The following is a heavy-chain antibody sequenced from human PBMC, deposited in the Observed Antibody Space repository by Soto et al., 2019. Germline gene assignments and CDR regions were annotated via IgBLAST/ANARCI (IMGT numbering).Heavy chain of an antibody. V-gene: IGHV3-33*01. Sequence: GGSLRLSCAASGFTFSSYGMHWVRQAPGKGLEWVAVIWYDGSNKYYADSVKGRFTISRDNSKNTFYLQMNSLRAEDTALYYCAGNSHDYYYYYGMDVWGQGTTVTVSS. D-gene: IGHD1-1*01. J-gene: IGHJ6*02. CDR3: AGNSHDYYYYYGMDV. CDR1: GFTFSSYG. CDR2: IWYDGSNK.